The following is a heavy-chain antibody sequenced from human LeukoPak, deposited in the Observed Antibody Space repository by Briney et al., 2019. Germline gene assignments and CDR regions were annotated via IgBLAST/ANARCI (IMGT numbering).Heavy chain of an antibody. D-gene: IGHD6-19*01. Sequence: GGSLRLSCAASGFTFSSYSMNWVRQAPGKGLEWVSSISSSSSYIYYADSVKGRFTISRDNAKNSLYLQMNSLRSDDTAVYYCARDLFLVYSSGWHKGRDDYWGQGTLVTVSS. J-gene: IGHJ4*02. CDR2: ISSSSSYI. V-gene: IGHV3-21*04. CDR3: ARDLFLVYSSGWHKGRDDY. CDR1: GFTFSSYS.